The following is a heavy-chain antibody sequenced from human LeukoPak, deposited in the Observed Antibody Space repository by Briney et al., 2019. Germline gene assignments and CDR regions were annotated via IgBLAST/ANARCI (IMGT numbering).Heavy chain of an antibody. Sequence: SETLSLTCAVYGGSFSGYYWSWIRQPPGKGLEWIGEINHRGSTNYNPSLKSRVTISVDTSKNQFSLKLSSVTAADTAVYYCARGSAFDIWGQGTMVTVSS. CDR3: ARGSAFDI. CDR1: GGSFSGYY. CDR2: INHRGST. V-gene: IGHV4-34*01. J-gene: IGHJ3*02.